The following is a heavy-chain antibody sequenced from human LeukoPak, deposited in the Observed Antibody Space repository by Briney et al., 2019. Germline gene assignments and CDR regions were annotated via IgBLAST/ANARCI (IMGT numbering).Heavy chain of an antibody. J-gene: IGHJ4*02. V-gene: IGHV3-21*01. CDR3: AKRAHTVTTLDS. D-gene: IGHD4-17*01. CDR2: ISRDSIYI. CDR1: GFSFSGFS. Sequence: GGSLRLSCAGSGFSFSGFSMNWVRQAPGKGLEWVSSISRDSIYIYYTDSVQGRFTSTRDNAKNSLYLQMNSLRAEDTAVYYCAKRAHTVTTLDSWGQGTLVTVSS.